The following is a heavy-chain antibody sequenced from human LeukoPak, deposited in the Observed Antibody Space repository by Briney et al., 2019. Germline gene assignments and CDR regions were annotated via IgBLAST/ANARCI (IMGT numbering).Heavy chain of an antibody. D-gene: IGHD3-10*01. V-gene: IGHV5-51*01. CDR3: AKGDGEFEY. CDR2: IYPSDSDT. J-gene: IGHJ4*02. Sequence: GESLMISCEASGYKFTSYWIGWMRQTPGKGLEWMGVIYPSDSDTRYNLSFEGQVTISADKSINTAYLQWSSLRPSDTAVYYCAKGDGEFEYWGQGTLVTVSS. CDR1: GYKFTSYW.